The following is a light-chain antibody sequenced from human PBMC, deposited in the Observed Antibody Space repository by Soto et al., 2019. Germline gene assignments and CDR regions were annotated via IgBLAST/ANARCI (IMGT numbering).Light chain of an antibody. CDR2: GAS. CDR3: QQYGSSPPWT. CDR1: QSVSSSY. V-gene: IGKV3-20*01. J-gene: IGKJ1*01. Sequence: EIVLTQSPGTLSLSPGERATLSCRASQSVSSSYLAWYQQKPGQAPRLLIYGASSRATGIPDRFSGSGSGTDFTLTICRLEPEDVAVYYCQQYGSSPPWTFGQGTKVEIK.